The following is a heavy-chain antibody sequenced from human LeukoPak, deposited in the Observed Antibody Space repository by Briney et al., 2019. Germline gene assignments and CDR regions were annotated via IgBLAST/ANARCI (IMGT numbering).Heavy chain of an antibody. CDR2: ISAYNGNT. V-gene: IGHV1-18*01. D-gene: IGHD3-10*01. Sequence: ASVKVSFKASGYSFSSFGINWVRQAPGQGLEWMGWISAYNGNTNYAQNLQGRVTMTTDTFTSTAYMDLRSLRSDDTAVYYCARGGYYGSGSFPDYWGQGTLVTVSS. CDR3: ARGGYYGSGSFPDY. CDR1: GYSFSSFG. J-gene: IGHJ4*02.